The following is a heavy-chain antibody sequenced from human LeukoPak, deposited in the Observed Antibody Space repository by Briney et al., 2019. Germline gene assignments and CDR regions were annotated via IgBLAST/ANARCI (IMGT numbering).Heavy chain of an antibody. D-gene: IGHD1-26*01. J-gene: IGHJ4*02. CDR2: IYYTGTT. CDR3: AGQGGSYSFDF. Sequence: SETLSLTCIVSGGSIRSGSYYWGWVRQAPGKGLEWIGSIYYTGTTWYNPSLKSRVTMSVDTSKTQFSLRLSSVTAADMAVYYCAGQGGSYSFDFWGKGALVTVSS. V-gene: IGHV4-39*01. CDR1: GGSIRSGSYY.